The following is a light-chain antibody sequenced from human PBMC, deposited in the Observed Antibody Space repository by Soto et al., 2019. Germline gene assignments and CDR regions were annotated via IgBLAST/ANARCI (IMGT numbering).Light chain of an antibody. CDR2: GAS. Sequence: EIVLTQSPGALSLSPGERATLSCRASQGVSSSYLAWYQQKPGQAPRLLMHGASSRATGIPDRFSGSGSGADFTLTISSLEPEDFAVYYCQQRSNWPGTFGQGTKVDI. CDR1: QGVSSSY. CDR3: QQRSNWPGT. J-gene: IGKJ1*01. V-gene: IGKV3D-20*02.